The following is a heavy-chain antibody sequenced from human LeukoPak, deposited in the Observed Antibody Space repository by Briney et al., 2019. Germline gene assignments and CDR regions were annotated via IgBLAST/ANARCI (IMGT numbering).Heavy chain of an antibody. CDR1: GFTFSSYD. CDR2: IDSGGSTI. Sequence: GGSLRLSCAGSGFTFSSYDMNWVRQAPGKGLEWVSYIDSGGSTIYYADSVKGRFTVPRDNAKSSLFLQMNSLRAEDTALYYCARSIVRGAPGYWGQGSLVTVSS. V-gene: IGHV3-48*03. CDR3: ARSIVRGAPGY. D-gene: IGHD3-10*01. J-gene: IGHJ4*02.